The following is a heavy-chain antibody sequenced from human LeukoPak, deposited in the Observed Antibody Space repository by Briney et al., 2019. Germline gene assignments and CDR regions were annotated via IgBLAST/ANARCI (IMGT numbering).Heavy chain of an antibody. CDR1: GFTFSRYW. CDR3: ARGITIFGVASGYFDY. Sequence: SGGSLRLSCAASGFTFSRYWMHWVRQAPGKGLVWVSRINSEGSSTSYADSVKGRFTISRDNAKNTLYLQMNSLRAEDTAVYYCARGITIFGVASGYFDYWGQGTLVTVSS. V-gene: IGHV3-74*01. D-gene: IGHD3-3*01. J-gene: IGHJ4*02. CDR2: INSEGSST.